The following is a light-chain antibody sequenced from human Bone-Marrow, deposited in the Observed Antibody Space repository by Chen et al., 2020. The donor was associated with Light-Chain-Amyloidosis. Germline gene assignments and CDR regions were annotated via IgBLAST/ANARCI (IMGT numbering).Light chain of an antibody. V-gene: IGKV3-15*01. Sequence: EIVMTQSPATLSVSPGERATLSCRASQSVSSNLAWYQQKPGQAPRLLIYGASTRATGIPARFSGGGSGTEFTLTNSSLQSEDFAVYYCQQYNNWPRITFGQGTRLEIK. CDR1: QSVSSN. CDR3: QQYNNWPRIT. CDR2: GAS. J-gene: IGKJ5*01.